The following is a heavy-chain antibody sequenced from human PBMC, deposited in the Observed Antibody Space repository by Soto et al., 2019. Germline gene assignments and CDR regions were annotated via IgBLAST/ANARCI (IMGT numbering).Heavy chain of an antibody. D-gene: IGHD3-3*01. J-gene: IGHJ5*02. CDR2: VTAYNDNV. V-gene: IGHV1-18*01. Sequence: QIQLVQSGAEVKKPGASVKVSCKVSGYKFTSYGINWVRQAPGQGLEWMGWVTAYNDNVKYAEKFQGRVTMTADTATTTAYMEVRDLRPADTAVFYCATYDFWSGYSQHHWGQGPLVNVSS. CDR3: ATYDFWSGYSQHH. CDR1: GYKFTSYG.